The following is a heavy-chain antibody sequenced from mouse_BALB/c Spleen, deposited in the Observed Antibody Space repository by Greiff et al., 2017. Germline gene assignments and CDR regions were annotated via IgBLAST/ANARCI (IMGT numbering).Heavy chain of an antibody. CDR3: ARTVGSYAMDY. V-gene: IGHV1S34*01. Sequence: LVKTGASVKISCKASGYSFTGYYMHWVKQSHGKSPEWIGYISCYNGATSYNQKFKGKATFTVDTSSSTAYMQFNSLTSEDSAVYYCARTVGSYAMDYWGQGTSVTVSS. CDR2: ISCYNGAT. D-gene: IGHD2-2*01. J-gene: IGHJ4*01. CDR1: GYSFTGYY.